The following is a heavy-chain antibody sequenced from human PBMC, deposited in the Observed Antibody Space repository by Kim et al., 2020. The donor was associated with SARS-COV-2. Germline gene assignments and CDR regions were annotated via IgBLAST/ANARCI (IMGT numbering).Heavy chain of an antibody. V-gene: IGHV3-21*01. D-gene: IGHD3-22*01. Sequence: DSVKGRFTITRDNAKNSRYLQRNSRRAEDTAGYYCARDQGGYYAGWFDPWGQGTLVTVSS. CDR3: ARDQGGYYAGWFDP. J-gene: IGHJ5*02.